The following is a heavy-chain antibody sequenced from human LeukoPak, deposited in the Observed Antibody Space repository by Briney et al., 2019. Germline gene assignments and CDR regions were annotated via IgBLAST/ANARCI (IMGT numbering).Heavy chain of an antibody. D-gene: IGHD5-24*01. Sequence: GSLRLSCVASGFTFSRHSMNWVRQAPGKGLEWVSGISPSGDIKYYEASVKGRFTVSRDNSKNTLYLQIDSLRDEDTAVYYCAKDDAWLQYNDWGQGTLVTVSS. CDR1: GFTFSRHS. V-gene: IGHV3-23*01. CDR3: AKDDAWLQYND. CDR2: ISPSGDIK. J-gene: IGHJ4*02.